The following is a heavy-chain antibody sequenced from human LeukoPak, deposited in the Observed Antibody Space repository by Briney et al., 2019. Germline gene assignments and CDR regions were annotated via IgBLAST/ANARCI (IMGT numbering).Heavy chain of an antibody. D-gene: IGHD1-26*01. Sequence: GGSLRLSCAASGFTFSSYWMTWVRQAPGKELEWVANTKQDGSEKYFVYSVKGRFIISRDNAKNSVYLQMNSLRAEDSAVYYCVRDTGGSGSYPDYWGQGTLVTVSS. J-gene: IGHJ4*02. CDR3: VRDTGGSGSYPDY. V-gene: IGHV3-7*01. CDR1: GFTFSSYW. CDR2: TKQDGSEK.